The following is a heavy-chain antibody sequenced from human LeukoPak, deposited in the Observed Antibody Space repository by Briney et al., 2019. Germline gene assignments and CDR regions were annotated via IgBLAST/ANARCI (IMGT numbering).Heavy chain of an antibody. Sequence: GGSLRLSCAASGFTFSSYAMSWVRQAPGEGLEWVSAITDSGGSTYYSDSVKGRFTISRDNSKNTLYLQMNTLRAEDTDIYYCAKGSSGSRPYYFDYWGQGTLVTVSS. V-gene: IGHV3-23*01. CDR2: ITDSGGST. CDR1: GFTFSSYA. D-gene: IGHD3-22*01. CDR3: AKGSSGSRPYYFDY. J-gene: IGHJ4*02.